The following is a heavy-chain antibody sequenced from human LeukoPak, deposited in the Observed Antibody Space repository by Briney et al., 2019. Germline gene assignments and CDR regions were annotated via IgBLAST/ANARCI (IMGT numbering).Heavy chain of an antibody. V-gene: IGHV3-30*18. J-gene: IGHJ4*02. D-gene: IGHD3-9*01. Sequence: PGGSLRLSCAASGFTFSSYGMHWVRQAPGKGLEWVAVISYDGSNKYYADSVKGRFTISRDNSKNTLYLQMNSLRAEDTAVYYCAKDGRYYDILTGRWAYWGQGTLVTVSS. CDR3: AKDGRYYDILTGRWAY. CDR1: GFTFSSYG. CDR2: ISYDGSNK.